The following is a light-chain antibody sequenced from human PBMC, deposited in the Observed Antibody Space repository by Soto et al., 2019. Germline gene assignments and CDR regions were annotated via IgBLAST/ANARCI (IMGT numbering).Light chain of an antibody. Sequence: QSAPTQPRSVSGSPGQSVTISCTGTSSDVGGYNYVSWYQQHPGKAPKLMIYDVNKRPSGVPDRFSGSKSGNTASLTISGLQAEDEADYYCCSYAGSYTLVFGTGTKLTVL. CDR1: SSDVGGYNY. V-gene: IGLV2-11*01. CDR3: CSYAGSYTLV. CDR2: DVN. J-gene: IGLJ1*01.